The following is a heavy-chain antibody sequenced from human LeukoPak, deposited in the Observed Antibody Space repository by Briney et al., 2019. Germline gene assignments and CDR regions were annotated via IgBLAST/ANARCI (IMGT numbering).Heavy chain of an antibody. D-gene: IGHD1-7*01. V-gene: IGHV4-59*08. CDR2: IYYSGST. CDR3: ARHPTGTTPWNWFDP. J-gene: IGHJ5*02. CDR1: GGSISSYY. Sequence: PSETLSLTCTVSGGSISSYYWSWIRQPPGKGLEWIGYIYYSGSTNYNPSLKSRVTISVDTSKNQFSLKLSSVTAADTAVYYCARHPTGTTPWNWFDPWGQGTLATVSS.